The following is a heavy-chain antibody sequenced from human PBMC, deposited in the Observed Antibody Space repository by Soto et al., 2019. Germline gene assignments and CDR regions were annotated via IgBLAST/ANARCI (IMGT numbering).Heavy chain of an antibody. J-gene: IGHJ6*02. CDR1: GYTFTSYG. CDR2: ISAYNGNT. Sequence: VKVSCKASGYTFTSYGISWVRQAPGQGLEWMGWISAYNGNTNYAQKLQGRVTMTTDTSTSTAYMELRSLRSDDTAVYYCASGLTSYYYYYGLDVWGQGTTVTVSS. D-gene: IGHD2-21*02. V-gene: IGHV1-18*01. CDR3: ASGLTSYYYYYGLDV.